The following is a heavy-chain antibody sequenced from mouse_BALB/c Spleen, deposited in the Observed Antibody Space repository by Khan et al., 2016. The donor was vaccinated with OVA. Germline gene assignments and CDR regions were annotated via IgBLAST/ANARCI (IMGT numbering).Heavy chain of an antibody. Sequence: QVQLKQSGAELVKPGASVKLSCKASGYTFTSYDINWVRQRPEQGLEWIGWIFPGDGSNKYNEKFKDKATLTTDKSTSTAYMQLRRLTSEYSSVYFCARRTGTIDYWGQGTSVTVSS. CDR2: IFPGDGSN. V-gene: IGHV1-85*01. CDR3: ARRTGTIDY. CDR1: GYTFTSYD. J-gene: IGHJ4*01.